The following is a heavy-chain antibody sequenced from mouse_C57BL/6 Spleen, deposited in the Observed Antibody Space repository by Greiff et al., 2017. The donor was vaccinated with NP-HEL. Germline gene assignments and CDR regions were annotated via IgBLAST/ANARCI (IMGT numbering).Heavy chain of an antibody. J-gene: IGHJ2*01. D-gene: IGHD4-1*01. CDR3: AIFSGTGY. V-gene: IGHV1-59*01. CDR1: GYTFTSYW. Sequence: QVQLQQPGAELVRPGTSVKLSCKASGYTFTSYWMHWVKQRPGQGLEWIGVIDPSDSYTNYNQKFKGKATLTVDKSSSTAYMQLSSLTSEDSAVYYCAIFSGTGYWGQGTTLTVSS. CDR2: IDPSDSYT.